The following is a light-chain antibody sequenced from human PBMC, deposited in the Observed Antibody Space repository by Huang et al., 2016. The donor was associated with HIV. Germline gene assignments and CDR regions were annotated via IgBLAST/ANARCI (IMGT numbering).Light chain of an antibody. J-gene: IGKJ1*01. CDR2: NAS. CDR1: QSINNY. V-gene: IGKV1-5*03. Sequence: DVQMTQSPSTLSAYVGDRITITCRASQSINNYLALYQQKAGKAPDLLIYNASTPESWVPSRFSGRGSGTTFTLTISNLQPDDFATYYCQQYDSYWTFGQGTQVE. CDR3: QQYDSYWT.